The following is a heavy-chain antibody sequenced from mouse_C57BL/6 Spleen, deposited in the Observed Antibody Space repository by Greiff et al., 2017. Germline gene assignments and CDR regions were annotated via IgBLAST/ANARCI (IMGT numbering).Heavy chain of an antibody. V-gene: IGHV1-39*01. CDR1: GYSFTDYN. D-gene: IGHD1-1*01. CDR2: INPNYGTT. J-gene: IGHJ4*01. CDR3: ARFSYYYGSRNYAMDD. Sequence: EVKVVESGPELVKPGASVKISCKASGYSFTDYNMNWVKQSNGKSLEWIGVINPNYGTTSYNQKFKGKATLTVDQSSSTAYMQLNSLTSEDSAVYYCARFSYYYGSRNYAMDDWGQGTSVTVSS.